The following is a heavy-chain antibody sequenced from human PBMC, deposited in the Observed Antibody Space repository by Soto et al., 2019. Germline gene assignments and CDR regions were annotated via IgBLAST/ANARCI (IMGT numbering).Heavy chain of an antibody. J-gene: IGHJ6*03. CDR1: GYTFTSYG. CDR2: ISAYNGNT. D-gene: IGHD5-12*01. Sequence: ASVKVSCKASGYTFTSYGISWVRQAPGQGLEWMGWISAYNGNTNYAQKLQGRVTMTTDTSTSTAYMELRSLRSDDTAVYYCARESGGATAYLDYYYFYMDVWGKGTTVTVSS. V-gene: IGHV1-18*01. CDR3: ARESGGATAYLDYYYFYMDV.